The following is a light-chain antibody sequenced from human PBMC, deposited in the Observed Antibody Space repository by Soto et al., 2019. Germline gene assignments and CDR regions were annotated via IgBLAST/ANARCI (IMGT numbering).Light chain of an antibody. CDR2: DVS. CDR1: SSEVGGYNY. V-gene: IGLV2-14*01. CDR3: SSYTSSSTDYV. J-gene: IGLJ1*01. Sequence: QSVLTPPASVSGSPGQSITISCTGTSSEVGGYNYVSWYQQHPGKAPKLMIYDVSNRPSGVSNRFSGSKSGNTASLTISGLQAEDEADYYCSSYTSSSTDYVFGTGTKVTVL.